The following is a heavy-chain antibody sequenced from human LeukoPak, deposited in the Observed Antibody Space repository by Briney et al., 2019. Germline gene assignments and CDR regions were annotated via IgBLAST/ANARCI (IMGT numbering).Heavy chain of an antibody. CDR1: GFTFSNYE. CDR2: ISSSSDII. Sequence: GGSLRLSCAAPGFTFSNYEMNWVRQAPGKGLEWVSYISSSSDIIHYTESVKGRFTISRDNAKNSVYLQMNSLRAEDTAVYYCTRDQEAFEYWGQGTLVTVSS. CDR3: TRDQEAFEY. V-gene: IGHV3-48*01. J-gene: IGHJ4*02.